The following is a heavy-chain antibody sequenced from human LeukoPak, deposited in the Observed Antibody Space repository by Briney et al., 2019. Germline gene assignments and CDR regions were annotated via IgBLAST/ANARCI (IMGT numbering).Heavy chain of an antibody. V-gene: IGHV4-34*01. D-gene: IGHD5-12*01. Sequence: SSETLSLTCAVYGGSFSGYYWSWIRQPPGKGLEWIGEINHSGSTNYNPSLKSRVTISVDTSKNQFPLKLSSVTAADTAVYYCARGYDPKGSFDPWGQGTLVTVSS. J-gene: IGHJ5*02. CDR3: ARGYDPKGSFDP. CDR1: GGSFSGYY. CDR2: INHSGST.